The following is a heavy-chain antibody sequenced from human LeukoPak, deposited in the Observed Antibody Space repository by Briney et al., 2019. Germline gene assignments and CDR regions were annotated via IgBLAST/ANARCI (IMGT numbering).Heavy chain of an antibody. CDR3: ARGDSGSKD. Sequence: KPSETLSLTCAVYGGSFSGYYWSWIRQPPGKGLEWIGEINHSGSTNYNPSLKSRVTISVDTSKNQFSLKLSSVTAADTAVYYCARGDSGSKDWGQGTLVTVSS. CDR1: GGSFSGYY. V-gene: IGHV4-34*01. CDR2: INHSGST. D-gene: IGHD5-12*01. J-gene: IGHJ4*02.